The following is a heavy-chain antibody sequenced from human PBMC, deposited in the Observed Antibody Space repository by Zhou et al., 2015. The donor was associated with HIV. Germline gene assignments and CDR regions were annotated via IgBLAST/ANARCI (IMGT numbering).Heavy chain of an antibody. D-gene: IGHD4-17*01. CDR2: ITPLFGIA. Sequence: QVQLVQSGAEVREPGSSVKVSCKASGGTFSNYAISWVRQAPGQGFEWVGGITPLFGIASCAQKFQGRATITADESTRTAYLELNSLRSEDTAIYYCVREGEGRMTTVTFAFDIWGQGTMVTVSS. J-gene: IGHJ3*02. V-gene: IGHV1-69*01. CDR3: VREGEGRMTTVTFAFDI. CDR1: GGTFSNYA.